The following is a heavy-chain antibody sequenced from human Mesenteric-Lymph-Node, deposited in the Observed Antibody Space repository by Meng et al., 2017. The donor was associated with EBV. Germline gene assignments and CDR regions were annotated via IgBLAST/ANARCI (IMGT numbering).Heavy chain of an antibody. CDR2: IYDSGST. J-gene: IGHJ4*02. V-gene: IGHV4-61*01. CDR3: ARGGNDILTGRYTFDY. CDR1: GGSVSSGTYY. D-gene: IGHD3-9*01. Sequence: QLQESGPGLVKPSETLSLTCPVSGGSVSSGTYYWSWIRQPPGKGPEWIGYIYDSGSTKYNPSLKSRVTISVDTSKNQFSVKLSSVTAADTAVYYCARGGNDILTGRYTFDYWGQGTLVTVSS.